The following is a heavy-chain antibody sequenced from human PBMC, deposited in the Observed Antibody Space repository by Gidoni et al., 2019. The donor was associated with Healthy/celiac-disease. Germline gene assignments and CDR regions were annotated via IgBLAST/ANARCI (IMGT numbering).Heavy chain of an antibody. Sequence: GFTFSSYAMHWVRQAPGKGLEWVAVISYDGSNKYYADSVKGRFTISRDNSKNTLYLQMNSLRAEDTAVYYCARDWGKYYDFWSGYITPTDYWGQGTLVTVSS. CDR1: GFTFSSYA. CDR2: ISYDGSNK. J-gene: IGHJ4*02. V-gene: IGHV3-30-3*01. CDR3: ARDWGKYYDFWSGYITPTDY. D-gene: IGHD3-3*01.